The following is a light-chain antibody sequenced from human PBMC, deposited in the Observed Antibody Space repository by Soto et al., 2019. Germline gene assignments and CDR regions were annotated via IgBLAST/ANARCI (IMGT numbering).Light chain of an antibody. CDR3: QQYKNWPKT. J-gene: IGKJ1*01. V-gene: IGKV3-15*01. CDR1: QTVSSD. CDR2: AAS. Sequence: EIVMTQSPATLSVSPGQRATLSCRASQTVSSDLAWYQQKPGQAPRLLIYAASTRATGIPARFSGSGSGTEFTLTITSLQSEDFAVYYCQQYKNWPKTFGQGTKVDIK.